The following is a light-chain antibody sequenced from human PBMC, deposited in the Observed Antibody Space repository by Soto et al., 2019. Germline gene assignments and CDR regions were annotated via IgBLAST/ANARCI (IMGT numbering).Light chain of an antibody. CDR2: GAS. CDR1: QSVSSSY. J-gene: IGKJ1*01. V-gene: IGKV3-20*01. CDR3: QRYGSSPPWT. Sequence: EIVLTPSPGTLSLSPGERATLFCRASQSVSSSYLAWYQQKPGQAPRLLIYGASSRATGIPDRFSGSGSGTDFTLTISRLEPEDFAVYYCQRYGSSPPWTFGQGTKVDIK.